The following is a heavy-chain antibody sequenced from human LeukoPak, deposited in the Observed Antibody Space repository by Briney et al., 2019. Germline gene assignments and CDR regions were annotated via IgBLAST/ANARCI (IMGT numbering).Heavy chain of an antibody. D-gene: IGHD1-26*01. Sequence: ASVNVSCKASGYLFPLYAITWVRQAPGQGLEWVGWINTYTGQTNFAQSFQGRVTLTTDTSTSTAYMELRSLKSDDTAVYYCAKAEWDLPNYFDYWGQGTLVTVSS. CDR2: INTYTGQT. V-gene: IGHV1-18*01. J-gene: IGHJ4*02. CDR1: GYLFPLYA. CDR3: AKAEWDLPNYFDY.